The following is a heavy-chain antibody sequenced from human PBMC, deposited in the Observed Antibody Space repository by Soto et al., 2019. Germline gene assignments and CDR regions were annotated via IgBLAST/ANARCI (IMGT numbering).Heavy chain of an antibody. Sequence: SETLSLTCTVSGDSMTSSSYYWGWIRQSPGKGLEWIGNNYDGGSTYYNPSLKSRVTISVDTSANTAYMELSSLISEDTAVYYCARPKDYDDCLDLWGQGTLVTVSS. D-gene: IGHD3-22*01. J-gene: IGHJ4*02. CDR1: GDSMTSSSYY. CDR3: ARPKDYDDCLDL. CDR2: NYDGGST. V-gene: IGHV4-39*01.